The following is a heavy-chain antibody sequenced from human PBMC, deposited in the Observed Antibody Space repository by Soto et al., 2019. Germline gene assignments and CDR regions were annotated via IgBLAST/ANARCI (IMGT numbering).Heavy chain of an antibody. D-gene: IGHD2-21*02. CDR1: GYTFTDYD. Sequence: QVQVVQSRAEVKKPGASVKVSCKASGYTFTDYDITWVRQASGQGLEYMGWMSPESGNTGYAPQFQGRVTMTRNTSISTAYMELSRLRYEDTAVYYCEVTTGYWGQGTKVTVSS. J-gene: IGHJ4*02. CDR3: EVTTGY. CDR2: MSPESGNT. V-gene: IGHV1-8*01.